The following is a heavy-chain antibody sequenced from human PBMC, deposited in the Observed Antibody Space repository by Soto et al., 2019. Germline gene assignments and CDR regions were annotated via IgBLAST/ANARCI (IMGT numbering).Heavy chain of an antibody. CDR3: ANSSEAAPLLGSFDY. V-gene: IGHV3-9*01. CDR1: GFTFDDYA. Sequence: EVQLVESGGGLGQPGRSLRLSCAASGFTFDDYAMHWVRQAPGKGLEWVSGISWNSGSIGYADYVKGRFTISRDNAKNSLYLQMNSLRAEDTALYYCANSSEAAPLLGSFDYWGQGTLVTVSS. CDR2: ISWNSGSI. D-gene: IGHD2-15*01. J-gene: IGHJ4*02.